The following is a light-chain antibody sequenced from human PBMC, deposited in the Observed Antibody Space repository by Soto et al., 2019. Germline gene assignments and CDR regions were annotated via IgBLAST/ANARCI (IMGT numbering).Light chain of an antibody. J-gene: IGLJ1*01. V-gene: IGLV2-23*01. CDR3: CSYAGSSKEV. CDR2: EGS. CDR1: SSDVGSYNL. Sequence: QSALTQPASVSGSPGQSITISCTGTSSDVGSYNLVSWYQQHPGKALKLMIYEGSKRPSGVSNRFSGSKSGNTASLTISGLQAEDEADYYCCSYAGSSKEVFGTGTKVTVL.